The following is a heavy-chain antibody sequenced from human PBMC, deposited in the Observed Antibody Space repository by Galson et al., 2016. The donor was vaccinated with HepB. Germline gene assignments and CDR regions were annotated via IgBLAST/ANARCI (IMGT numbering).Heavy chain of an antibody. CDR1: GFTFSNYA. D-gene: IGHD3-10*01. J-gene: IGHJ4*02. CDR3: ARDRGEGGDYIDF. CDR2: TWCDGSNK. V-gene: IGHV3-33*01. Sequence: SLRLSCAASGFTFSNYAMHWVRQPPGKGLEWVALTWCDGSNKYYGDSVKGRFTISRDNSKNTLYLHMNSLRAEDTAVYYCARDRGEGGDYIDFWGQGTLVTASS.